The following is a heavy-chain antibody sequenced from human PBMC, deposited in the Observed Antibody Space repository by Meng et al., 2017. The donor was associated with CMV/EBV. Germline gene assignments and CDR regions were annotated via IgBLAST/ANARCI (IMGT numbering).Heavy chain of an antibody. CDR2: INPNSGGT. D-gene: IGHD2-2*02. CDR3: ARAKIVPAAIPLDAFDI. J-gene: IGHJ3*02. Sequence: ASVKVSCKASGYTFTGYYMHWVRQAPGQGLEWMGWINPNSGGTNYAQKFQGRVTMTRDTSISTAYMELSRLRSDDTAAYYCARAKIVPAAIPLDAFDIWGQGTMVTVSS. CDR1: GYTFTGYY. V-gene: IGHV1-2*02.